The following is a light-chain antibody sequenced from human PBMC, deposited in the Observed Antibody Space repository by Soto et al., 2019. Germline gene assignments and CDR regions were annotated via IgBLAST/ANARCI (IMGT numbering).Light chain of an antibody. V-gene: IGLV1-44*01. Sequence: QSVLTQSPSASGTPGQRVTISCSGSNSNIGSDTVNWYQQLPGTAPKLLIYNNNQRPSGVPDRFSGSKSGTSASLAISGLQSEDEADYYCVSWDDSLNGWVFGGGTKLTVL. CDR3: VSWDDSLNGWV. J-gene: IGLJ3*02. CDR2: NNN. CDR1: NSNIGSDT.